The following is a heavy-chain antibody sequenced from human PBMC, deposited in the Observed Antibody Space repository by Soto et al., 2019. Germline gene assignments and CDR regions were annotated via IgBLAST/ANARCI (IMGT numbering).Heavy chain of an antibody. D-gene: IGHD3-22*01. Sequence: QVQLQESGPGLVKPSQTLSLTCTVSGGSISSGDYYWSWIRQPPGKGLEWIGYIYYSGSTYYNPSLKSRVTISVDTSKNQFYLKLSSVTAADTAVYYCARATYYYDSSGYCFDYWGQGTLVTVSS. CDR1: GGSISSGDYY. V-gene: IGHV4-30-4*01. CDR2: IYYSGST. CDR3: ARATYYYDSSGYCFDY. J-gene: IGHJ4*02.